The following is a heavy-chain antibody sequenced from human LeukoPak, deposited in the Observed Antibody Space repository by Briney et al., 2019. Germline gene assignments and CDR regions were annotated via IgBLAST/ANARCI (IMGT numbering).Heavy chain of an antibody. J-gene: IGHJ4*02. D-gene: IGHD1-26*01. CDR1: GFTFSSYG. CDR2: ISYDGSNK. Sequence: GGSLRLSCAASGFTFSSYGMHWVRQAPGKGLEWLAAISYDGSNKYYADSVKGRFTISRDNSTNTLDLQMYSLRAEDTAVYYCAKDSSIVGATSFDYWGQGTLVTVSS. V-gene: IGHV3-30*18. CDR3: AKDSSIVGATSFDY.